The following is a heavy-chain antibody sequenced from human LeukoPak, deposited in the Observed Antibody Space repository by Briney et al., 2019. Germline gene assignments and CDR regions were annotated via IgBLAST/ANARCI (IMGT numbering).Heavy chain of an antibody. CDR3: AQDDFRRLGSGWLRWDYFDY. J-gene: IGHJ4*02. D-gene: IGHD6-19*01. V-gene: IGHV3-23*01. CDR2: ISGSGGST. CDR1: GFTFSSYA. Sequence: GGSLRLSCAASGFTFSSYAMSWVRQAPGKGLEWVSTISGSGGSTYYADSVKGQFTISRDNSKNTLYLQMNSLRAEDTAVYYCAQDDFRRLGSGWLRWDYFDYWGQGTLVTVSS.